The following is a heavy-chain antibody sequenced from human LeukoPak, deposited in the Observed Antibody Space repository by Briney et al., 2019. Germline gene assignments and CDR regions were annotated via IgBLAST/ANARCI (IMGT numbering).Heavy chain of an antibody. Sequence: SETLSLTCTVSGGSISSSSYYWGWIRQPPGKGLEWIGSIYYSGGTYYNPSLKSRVTISVDTSKNQFSLKLSSVTAADTAVYYCARVWGAGSGYYDNYFDYWGQGTLVTVSS. CDR3: ARVWGAGSGYYDNYFDY. J-gene: IGHJ4*02. D-gene: IGHD3-3*01. V-gene: IGHV4-39*01. CDR1: GGSISSSSYY. CDR2: IYYSGGT.